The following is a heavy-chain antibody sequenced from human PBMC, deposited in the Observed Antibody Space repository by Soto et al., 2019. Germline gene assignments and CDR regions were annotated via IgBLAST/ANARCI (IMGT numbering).Heavy chain of an antibody. CDR1: GFTFTSSA. V-gene: IGHV1-58*01. CDR2: IVVGSGNT. D-gene: IGHD6-6*01. J-gene: IGHJ6*02. CDR3: ARETRSFLVPMEIPFWGMDV. Sequence: SVKVSCKASGFTFTSSAVQWVRQARGQRLEWIGWIVVGSGNTNYAQKFQERVTITRDMSTSTAYMELNSLRAEDTAVYYCARETRSFLVPMEIPFWGMDVWGQGTTVTVS.